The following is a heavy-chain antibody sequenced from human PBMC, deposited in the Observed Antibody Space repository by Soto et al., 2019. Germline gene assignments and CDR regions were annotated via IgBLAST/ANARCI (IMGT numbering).Heavy chain of an antibody. CDR3: AGWGEHDANV. V-gene: IGHV3-7*03. CDR1: GLRFSTYW. Sequence: EGQLLGSGGGLVQPGGSLRLSCVASGLRFSTYWMNWVRQPPGMGLEWVANIDPDGRVGTYVDSVKGLFTTSRDNAMNSVYLQMNSLRADDTAMYFCAGWGEHDANVWGQGILVTVSA. J-gene: IGHJ4*02. CDR2: IDPDGRVG. D-gene: IGHD7-27*01.